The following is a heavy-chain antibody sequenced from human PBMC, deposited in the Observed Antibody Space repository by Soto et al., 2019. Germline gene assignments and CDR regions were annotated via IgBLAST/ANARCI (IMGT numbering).Heavy chain of an antibody. CDR1: GGSISSGGYY. Sequence: QVQLQESGPGLVKPSQTLSLTCTVSGGSISSGGYYWSWIRQHPGKGLEWIGYIYYSGSTYYNPSLKRRVTISVDTSKNQFSLKLSSVTAADTAVYYCASARKNYDILTGQGFDPWGQGTLVTVSS. V-gene: IGHV4-31*03. CDR2: IYYSGST. J-gene: IGHJ5*02. CDR3: ASARKNYDILTGQGFDP. D-gene: IGHD3-9*01.